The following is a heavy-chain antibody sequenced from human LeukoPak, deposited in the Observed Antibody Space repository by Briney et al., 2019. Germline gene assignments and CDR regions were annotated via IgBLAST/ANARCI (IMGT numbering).Heavy chain of an antibody. V-gene: IGHV3-30*03. CDR1: GFTFSNYG. J-gene: IGHJ5*02. Sequence: GGSLRLSCVASGFTFSNYGIHWVRQAPGKGLEWVASISWDGRDKRYADSVTGRFTISRDNSQNTLYLQMNSLRGEDTAVYYCARSVVTPSSWFDPWGQGTLVTVSS. CDR2: ISWDGRDK. CDR3: ARSVVTPSSWFDP. D-gene: IGHD4-23*01.